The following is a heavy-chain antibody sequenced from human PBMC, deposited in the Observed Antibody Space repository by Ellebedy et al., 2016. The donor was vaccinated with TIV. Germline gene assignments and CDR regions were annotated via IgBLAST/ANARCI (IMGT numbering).Heavy chain of an antibody. CDR3: ARESYSHFDY. D-gene: IGHD2-15*01. Sequence: GESLKISCAASGFTFSDYYMTWIRQAPGKGLEWVPYISNNGGKIYYADSVKGRFTISRDNAWKSLYLQMNSLRAEDTAVYYCARESYSHFDYWGQGTLVTVPS. CDR2: ISNNGGKI. CDR1: GFTFSDYY. J-gene: IGHJ4*02. V-gene: IGHV3-11*01.